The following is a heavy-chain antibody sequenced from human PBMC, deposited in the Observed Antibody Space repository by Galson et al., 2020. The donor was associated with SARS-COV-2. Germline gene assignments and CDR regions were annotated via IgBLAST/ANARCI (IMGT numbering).Heavy chain of an antibody. Sequence: GSRYILKKKGISWVRQAPGQGLEWMGWISAYNGNPNYAQKFQGRVTMTTDTSTDTAYMELRSLRSDDTAGYYCARAVLSWYFDLWGRGTLVTVSS. CDR1: RYILKKKG. D-gene: IGHD3-10*02. J-gene: IGHJ2*01. V-gene: IGHV1-18*01. CDR2: ISAYNGNP. CDR3: ARAVLSWYFDL.